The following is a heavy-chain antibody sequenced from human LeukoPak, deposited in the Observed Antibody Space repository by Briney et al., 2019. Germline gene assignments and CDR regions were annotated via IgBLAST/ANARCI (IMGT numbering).Heavy chain of an antibody. Sequence: SETLSLTCTVSGGSISGHYWTWIRQPPEKGLEWLGFIYYSGSTNYNPSLKSRVAISVDTSKNQFSLRLSSVTAADTAVYYCARGAQAGQWLFDYWGQGTLVTVSS. CDR2: IYYSGST. J-gene: IGHJ4*02. V-gene: IGHV4-59*11. CDR1: GGSISGHY. CDR3: ARGAQAGQWLFDY. D-gene: IGHD3-22*01.